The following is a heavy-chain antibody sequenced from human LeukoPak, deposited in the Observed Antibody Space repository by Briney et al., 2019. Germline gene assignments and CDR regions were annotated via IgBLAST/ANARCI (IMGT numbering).Heavy chain of an antibody. Sequence: GGSLRLSCAASGFTFSSSAMNWVRQAPGKGLEWVSTVSGSGGTTHYAESVKGPFTISRDNSKSTLYLQMNSLRAEDTALYYCATSAGWYNYFVMAVWGQGTTVTVSS. CDR3: ATSAGWYNYFVMAV. CDR1: GFTFSSSA. D-gene: IGHD2-15*01. J-gene: IGHJ6*02. V-gene: IGHV3-23*01. CDR2: VSGSGGTT.